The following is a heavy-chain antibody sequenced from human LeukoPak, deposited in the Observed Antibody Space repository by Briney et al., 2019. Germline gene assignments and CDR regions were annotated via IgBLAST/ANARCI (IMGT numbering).Heavy chain of an antibody. CDR1: GFTFSDYG. CDR3: AKQGRDWLRDYYYYMDV. Sequence: GGSLRLSCAASGFTFSDYGISWVRQAPGKGLEWVSTLSGRGGSTFYADSVKGRFTISRDNSRNTLYLQMHSLRAEDTAVYYCAKQGRDWLRDYYYYMDVWGKGTTVTISS. V-gene: IGHV3-23*01. D-gene: IGHD3-9*01. CDR2: LSGRGGST. J-gene: IGHJ6*03.